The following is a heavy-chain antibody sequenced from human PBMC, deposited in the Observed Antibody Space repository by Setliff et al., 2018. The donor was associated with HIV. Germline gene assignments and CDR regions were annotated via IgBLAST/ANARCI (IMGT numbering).Heavy chain of an antibody. Sequence: SETLSLTCTVSGGSISSGDYFWSWIRQPPGKGLEWIGYIYYSGSTYYNPSLKSRVTISVDTSKNQFSLKLSSVTAADTAVYYCARAGGSGSYYWFDPWGQGTLVT. J-gene: IGHJ5*02. CDR3: ARAGGSGSYYWFDP. D-gene: IGHD3-10*01. CDR1: GGSISSGDYF. V-gene: IGHV4-30-4*08. CDR2: IYYSGST.